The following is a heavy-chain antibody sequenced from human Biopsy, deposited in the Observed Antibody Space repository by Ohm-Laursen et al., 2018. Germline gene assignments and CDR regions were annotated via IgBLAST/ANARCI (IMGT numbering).Heavy chain of an antibody. Sequence: SDTLSLTCAVSGKTFSDYQWSWIRQPPGKRLEWIGQINQAGTTNYNPSLKSRVSISADASKYEFSLRLTSVTAADTAVYLCGNEVHGRDYWGLGAQVTVSS. CDR2: INQAGTT. CDR3: GNEVHGRDY. V-gene: IGHV4-34*08. CDR1: GKTFSDYQ. J-gene: IGHJ4*02. D-gene: IGHD2-15*01.